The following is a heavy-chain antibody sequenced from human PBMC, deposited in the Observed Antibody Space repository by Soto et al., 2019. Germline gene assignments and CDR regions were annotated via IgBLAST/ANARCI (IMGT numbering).Heavy chain of an antibody. CDR2: IIPIFGTA. CDR3: ARSIAAAGSNYYDRMAV. D-gene: IGHD6-13*01. J-gene: IGHJ6*02. CDR1: GGTFSSYA. V-gene: IGHV1-69*13. Sequence: GASVKVSCKASGGTFSSYAISWVLQAPGQGLEWMGGIIPIFGTANYAQKFQGRVTITADESTSTAYMELSSLRSEDTAVYYCARSIAAAGSNYYDRMAVSGQGTTV.